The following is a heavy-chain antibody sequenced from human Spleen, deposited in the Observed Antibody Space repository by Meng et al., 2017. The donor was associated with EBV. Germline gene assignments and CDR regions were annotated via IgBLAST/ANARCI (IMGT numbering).Heavy chain of an antibody. V-gene: IGHV4-4*02. Sequence: QGQLQESGPGLVNPSGTLALTCAGSGGSISSSNWWSWVRQPPGKGLEWIGEIYHSGSTNYNPSLKSRVTISVDKSKNQFSLKLSSVTAADTAVYYCATRLYGDPNWFDPWGQGTLVTVSS. D-gene: IGHD4-17*01. J-gene: IGHJ5*02. CDR1: GGSISSSNW. CDR2: IYHSGST. CDR3: ATRLYGDPNWFDP.